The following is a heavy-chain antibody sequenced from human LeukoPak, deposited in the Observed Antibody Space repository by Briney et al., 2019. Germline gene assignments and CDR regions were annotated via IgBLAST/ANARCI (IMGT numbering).Heavy chain of an antibody. CDR2: INHSGST. V-gene: IGHV4-30-2*01. CDR3: ARATMVRGVIAY. CDR1: GGSISSNGYS. J-gene: IGHJ4*02. Sequence: SETLSLTCAVSGGSISSNGYSWSWIRQPPGKGLEWIGEINHSGSTNYNPSLKSRVTISVDTSKNQFSLKLSSVTAVDTAVYYCARATMVRGVIAYWGQGTLVTVSS. D-gene: IGHD3-10*01.